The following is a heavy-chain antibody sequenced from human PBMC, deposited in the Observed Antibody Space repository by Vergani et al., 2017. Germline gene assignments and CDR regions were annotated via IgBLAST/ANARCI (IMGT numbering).Heavy chain of an antibody. Sequence: QLLESGGGLIQPGGSLRLSCAASGFTFNSYAMTWVRQAPGKGLEWVSGINNNGGSTYYADSVKGRFTISRDNSKNTLYLQMTDLRAEDTTTYYCAKVCGSTSCPYGGGAFDVWGHGTMVTVSS. J-gene: IGHJ3*01. V-gene: IGHV3-23*01. CDR2: INNNGGST. D-gene: IGHD2-2*01. CDR3: AKVCGSTSCPYGGGAFDV. CDR1: GFTFNSYA.